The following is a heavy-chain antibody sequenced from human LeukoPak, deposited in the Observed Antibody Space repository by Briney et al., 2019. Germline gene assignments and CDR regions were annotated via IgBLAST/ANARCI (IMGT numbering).Heavy chain of an antibody. Sequence: GGSLRLSCAASGFTFSSYSMNWVRQAPGKGLEWVSSISSSSSYIYYADSVQGRFTISRDNAKNSLYLQMNSLRAEDTAVYYCARGDIRRGYSGYWGQGTLVTVSS. V-gene: IGHV3-21*06. CDR2: ISSSSSYI. CDR3: ARGDIRRGYSGY. D-gene: IGHD5-18*01. J-gene: IGHJ4*02. CDR1: GFTFSSYS.